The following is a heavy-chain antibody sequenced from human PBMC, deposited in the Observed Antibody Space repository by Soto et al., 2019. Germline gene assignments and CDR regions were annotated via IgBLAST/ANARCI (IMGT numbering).Heavy chain of an antibody. V-gene: IGHV4-39*01. CDR3: ARHYYDSSGEYY. CDR1: GERMTSGGVY. J-gene: IGHJ4*02. Sequence: SGSLALTCALCGERMTSGGVYGTWIRQHPAKGLEWIGYIYYSGSTYYNPSLKRRVTISVDTSKNQFSLKLSSVTAADTAVYYCARHYYDSSGEYYWGQGTLVTVSS. D-gene: IGHD3-22*01. CDR2: IYYSGST.